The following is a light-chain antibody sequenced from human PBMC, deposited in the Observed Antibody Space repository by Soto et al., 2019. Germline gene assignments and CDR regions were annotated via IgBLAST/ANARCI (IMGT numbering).Light chain of an antibody. CDR3: QQYNTYPLT. V-gene: IGKV1-5*03. Sequence: DIQMTQSPSTLSASVGDRVTIACRASQSISSWLAWYQQKPGNAPKLLIYQASSLESGVPSRFSGSGSGTEFTLTISSLQPDDFGTYYCQQYNTYPLTFGGGTRVDIK. J-gene: IGKJ4*01. CDR1: QSISSW. CDR2: QAS.